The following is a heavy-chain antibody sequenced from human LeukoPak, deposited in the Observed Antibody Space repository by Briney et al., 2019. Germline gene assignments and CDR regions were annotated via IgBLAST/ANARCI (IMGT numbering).Heavy chain of an antibody. CDR3: ARASEGLLQSAFDI. D-gene: IGHD4-11*01. CDR1: GFTFSSYA. CDR2: ISYDESNK. V-gene: IGHV3-30-3*01. J-gene: IGHJ3*02. Sequence: GGSLRLSCAASGFTFSSYAMHWVRQAPGKGLEWVAVISYDESNKYYADSVKGRFTISRDNSKNTLYLQMNSLRAEDTAVYYCARASEGLLQSAFDIWGQGTMVTVSS.